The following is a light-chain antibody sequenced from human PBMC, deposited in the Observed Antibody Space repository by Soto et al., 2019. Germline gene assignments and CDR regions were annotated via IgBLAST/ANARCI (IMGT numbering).Light chain of an antibody. Sequence: DVQMTPSPARLSASVGDRVTITCRASQSIGRWVAWYQQKPGRAPKLLIFYASSLEDGVPSTFSGSGSGTEFTLTISSLQPDDFATYYCQYYENFPAFGPGTKVDVK. V-gene: IGKV1-5*01. J-gene: IGKJ3*01. CDR2: YAS. CDR1: QSIGRW. CDR3: QYYENFPA.